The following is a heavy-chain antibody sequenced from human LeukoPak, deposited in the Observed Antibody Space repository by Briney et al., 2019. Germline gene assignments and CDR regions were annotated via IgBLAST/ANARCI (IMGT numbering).Heavy chain of an antibody. V-gene: IGHV3-11*03. CDR3: ASSKDHYCRC. CDR2: ISSSSIYT. Sequence: PGGSLRLSCAASGFTFSDYYMSWIRQAPGKGLEWLSYISSSSIYTSYADSVKGRFTISRDNAKNSLYLQLNSLRAEGTAVYYCASSKDHYCRCWGQGTPVTVSS. J-gene: IGHJ4*02. CDR1: GFTFSDYY.